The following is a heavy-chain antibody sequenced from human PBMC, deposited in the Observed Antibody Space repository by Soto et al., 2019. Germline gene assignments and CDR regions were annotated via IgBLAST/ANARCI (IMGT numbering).Heavy chain of an antibody. J-gene: IGHJ4*02. Sequence: PGGSLRLSYAASGFSLSDHWMHWVRQAPGKGLVWVSRLETDGSTTAYADSVRGRFSISRDNAKNTLYLQMNSLRAEDTAVYYCVRDGTSTMPYDYWGQGTLVTVS. CDR2: LETDGSTT. CDR3: VRDGTSTMPYDY. CDR1: GFSLSDHW. D-gene: IGHD1-1*01. V-gene: IGHV3-74*03.